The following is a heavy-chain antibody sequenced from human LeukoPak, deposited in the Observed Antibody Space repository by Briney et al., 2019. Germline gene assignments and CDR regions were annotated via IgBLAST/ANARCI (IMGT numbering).Heavy chain of an antibody. CDR3: ARGRGYSGSYLPGPRYFQH. Sequence: PSETLSLTCAVYGGSFSGYYWSWIRQPPGKGLEWIGEINHSGSTNYNPSLKSRVTISVDTSKNQFSLKLSSVTAADTAVYYCARGRGYSGSYLPGPRYFQHWGQGTLVTVSS. CDR2: INHSGST. J-gene: IGHJ1*01. D-gene: IGHD1-26*01. CDR1: GGSFSGYY. V-gene: IGHV4-34*01.